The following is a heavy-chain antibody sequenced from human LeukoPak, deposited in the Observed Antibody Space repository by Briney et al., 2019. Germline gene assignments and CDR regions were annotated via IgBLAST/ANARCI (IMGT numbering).Heavy chain of an antibody. CDR2: IYHSGST. V-gene: IGHV4-38-2*02. Sequence: SETLSLTRTVSGYSISSGYYWGWIRQPPGKGLEWIGSIYHSGSTYYNPSLKSRVTISVDTSKNQFSLKLSSVTAADTAVYYCARGGGLSTVIQDFQHWGQGTLVTVSS. CDR3: ARGGGLSTVIQDFQH. J-gene: IGHJ1*01. D-gene: IGHD4-17*01. CDR1: GYSISSGYY.